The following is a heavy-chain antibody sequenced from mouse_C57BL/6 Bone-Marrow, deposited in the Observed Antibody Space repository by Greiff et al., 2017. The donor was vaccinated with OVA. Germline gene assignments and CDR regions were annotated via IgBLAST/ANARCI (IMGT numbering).Heavy chain of an antibody. Sequence: EVQVVESGEGLVKPGGSLKLSCAASGFTFSSYAMSWVRQTPEKRLEWVAYISSGGDYIYYADTVKGRFTISRDNARNTLYLQMSSLKSEDTAMYYCTRMPYYYGSSYWYCDVWGTGTTVTVSS. CDR2: ISSGGDYI. J-gene: IGHJ1*03. V-gene: IGHV5-9-1*02. CDR3: TRMPYYYGSSYWYCDV. CDR1: GFTFSSYA. D-gene: IGHD1-1*01.